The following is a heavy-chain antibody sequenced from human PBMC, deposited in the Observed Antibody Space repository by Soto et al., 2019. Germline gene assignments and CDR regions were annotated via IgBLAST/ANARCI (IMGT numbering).Heavy chain of an antibody. CDR2: ISAYDGNT. Sequence: QAQLVQSGAEVKRPGASVKVSCKASGYTFTSYGIAWVRQAPGQGLEGLGWISAYDGNTKYAQMLQGRVSLTTDTSTNTAYMELRSLRSDDTAMYFCARGGYYDSSGSRNYYYYGMNVWGQGTTVTVSS. CDR3: ARGGYYDSSGSRNYYYYGMNV. J-gene: IGHJ6*02. D-gene: IGHD3-22*01. V-gene: IGHV1-18*01. CDR1: GYTFTSYG.